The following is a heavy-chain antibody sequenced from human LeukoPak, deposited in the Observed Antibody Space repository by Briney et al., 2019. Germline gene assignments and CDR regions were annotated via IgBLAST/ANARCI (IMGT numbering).Heavy chain of an antibody. V-gene: IGHV5-51*01. Sequence: GESLRISCKGSGYSFTTHWIGWVRQMPGKGLEWMGIIYPGDSDPRYSPSFQGQVTISADKSISTAHLQWSSLKASDTAMYYCARPPRDGYNYFDYWGQGTLVTVSS. CDR2: IYPGDSDP. CDR1: GYSFTTHW. D-gene: IGHD5-24*01. J-gene: IGHJ4*02. CDR3: ARPPRDGYNYFDY.